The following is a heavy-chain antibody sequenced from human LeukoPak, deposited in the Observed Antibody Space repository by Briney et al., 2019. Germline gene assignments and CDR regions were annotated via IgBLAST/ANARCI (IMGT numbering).Heavy chain of an antibody. J-gene: IGHJ3*02. D-gene: IGHD3-10*01. Sequence: ASETLSLTCTVSGGSISSSSYYWGWIRQPPGKGLEWIGSIYYSGSTYYNPSLKSRVTISVDTSKNQFSLKLSSVTAADTAVYYCARPGRSGGEAFDIWGQGTMVTVSS. V-gene: IGHV4-39*01. CDR1: GGSISSSSYY. CDR3: ARPGRSGGEAFDI. CDR2: IYYSGST.